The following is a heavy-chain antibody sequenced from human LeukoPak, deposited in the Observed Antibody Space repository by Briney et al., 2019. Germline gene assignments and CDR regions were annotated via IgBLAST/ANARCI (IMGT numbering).Heavy chain of an antibody. Sequence: PGGSLRLSCAASGFTFSSYAMSWVRQAPGKGLEWVSAISGSGGSTYYADSVKGRFTISRDNSKNTLYPQMNSLRAEDTAVYYCAKGEGGYGDCFDYWGQGTLVTVSS. V-gene: IGHV3-23*01. CDR1: GFTFSSYA. CDR3: AKGEGGYGDCFDY. CDR2: ISGSGGST. J-gene: IGHJ4*02. D-gene: IGHD4-17*01.